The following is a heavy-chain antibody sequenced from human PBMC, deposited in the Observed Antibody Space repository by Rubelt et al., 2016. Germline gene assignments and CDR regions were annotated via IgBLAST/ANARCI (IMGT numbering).Heavy chain of an antibody. CDR2: ITYDGREK. CDR3: ARHNGATTPVY. J-gene: IGHJ4*02. V-gene: IGHV3-7*02. D-gene: IGHD1-26*01. CDR1: GFSFRTTW. Sequence: EVQLVESGGGLVQPGGSLRLSCAASGFSFRTTWMSWVRQGPGKGLEWLANITYDGREKYYVDSVKGRFTFSSDNAKKTLYLQMNSLRAEDTAVYYCARHNGATTPVYWGQGTLVTVSS.